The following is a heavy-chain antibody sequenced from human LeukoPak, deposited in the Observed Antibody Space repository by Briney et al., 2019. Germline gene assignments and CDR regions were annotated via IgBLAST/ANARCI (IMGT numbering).Heavy chain of an antibody. CDR3: ARVEWELLGDGVFDI. CDR1: GFTFDDYG. D-gene: IGHD1-26*01. Sequence: GGSLRLSCAASGFTFDDYGMSWVRQAPGKGLEWVSGINWNGGSTGYADSVKGRFTISRDNAKNSLYLQMNSLRAEDTALYYCARVEWELLGDGVFDIWGQGTMVTVSS. J-gene: IGHJ3*02. CDR2: INWNGGST. V-gene: IGHV3-20*04.